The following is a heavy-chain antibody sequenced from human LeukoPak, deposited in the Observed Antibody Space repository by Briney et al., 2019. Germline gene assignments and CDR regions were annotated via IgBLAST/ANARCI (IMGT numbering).Heavy chain of an antibody. V-gene: IGHV3-23*01. D-gene: IGHD4-17*01. Sequence: GGSLRLSCVASGFTFSSYAMSWVRQAPGKGLEWVSAISGSGGSTYYADSVKGRFTISRDNSKNTLYLQMNSLRAEDTAVYYCAKGPDTVIKSSLVDYWGQGTLVTVSS. J-gene: IGHJ4*02. CDR1: GFTFSSYA. CDR3: AKGPDTVIKSSLVDY. CDR2: ISGSGGST.